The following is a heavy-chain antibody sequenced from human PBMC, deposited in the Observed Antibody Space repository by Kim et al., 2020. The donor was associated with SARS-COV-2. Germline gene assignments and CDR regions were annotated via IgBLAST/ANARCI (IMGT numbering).Heavy chain of an antibody. CDR3: ARGPARYCSGGSCYRFDY. Sequence: ASVKVSCKASGYTFTGYYMHWVRQAPGQGLEWMGWINPNSGGTNYAQKFQGRVTMTRDTSISTAYMELSRLRSDDTAVYFCARGPARYCSGGSCYRFDYWGQGTLGTVSS. J-gene: IGHJ4*02. V-gene: IGHV1-2*02. CDR1: GYTFTGYY. D-gene: IGHD2-15*01. CDR2: INPNSGGT.